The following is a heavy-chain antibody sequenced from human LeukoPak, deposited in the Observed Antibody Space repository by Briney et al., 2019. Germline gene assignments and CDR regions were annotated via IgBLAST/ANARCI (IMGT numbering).Heavy chain of an antibody. V-gene: IGHV4-39*01. CDR2: LYYSGIT. CDR1: GGSISSSSYY. J-gene: IGHJ3*02. CDR3: ARHMPYNWNDGARAFDI. Sequence: SETLSLTCAVSGGSISSSSYYWGCIRQHPGKGLEWIGCLYYSGITYYNPSLRSRSTISVATSRNQFSRKRTALAPAATPGNYCARHMPYNWNDGARAFDIWGQGTMVTVSS. D-gene: IGHD1-20*01.